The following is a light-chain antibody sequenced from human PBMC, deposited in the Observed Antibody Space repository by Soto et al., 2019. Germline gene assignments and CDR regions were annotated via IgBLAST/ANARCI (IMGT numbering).Light chain of an antibody. J-gene: IGKJ1*01. CDR3: QQYDRSPWT. Sequence: EIVLTQSPGTLSLSPGERATLSCRASQSVSSSYLAWYQQKPGQAPRLLIYGASSRATGIPDRFSGSGSETDFTLIISGLEPEDFAVYYCQQYDRSPWTFGQGTKVDIK. V-gene: IGKV3-20*01. CDR2: GAS. CDR1: QSVSSSY.